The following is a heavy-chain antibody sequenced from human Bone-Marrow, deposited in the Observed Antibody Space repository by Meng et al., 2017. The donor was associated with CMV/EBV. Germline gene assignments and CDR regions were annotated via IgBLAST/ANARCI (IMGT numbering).Heavy chain of an antibody. CDR1: GGSISSYY. V-gene: IGHV4-4*07. CDR2: IYTSGST. Sequence: AHPHDSGLHPVNPSATPSLACIVSGGSISSYYWSLIRQPAGKGLEWIGRIYTSGSTNYNPSLKSRVTMSVDTSKNQFSLKLSSVTAADTAVYYCARRGLLRYSSWYFDLWGRGTLVTVSS. J-gene: IGHJ2*01. D-gene: IGHD3-9*01. CDR3: ARRGLLRYSSWYFDL.